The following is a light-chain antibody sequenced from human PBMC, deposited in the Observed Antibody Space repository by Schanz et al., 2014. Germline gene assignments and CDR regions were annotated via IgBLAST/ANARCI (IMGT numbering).Light chain of an antibody. V-gene: IGKV4-1*01. J-gene: IGKJ2*01. CDR3: QQYHSYSYT. CDR2: WAS. CDR1: QTVLYYSNNKNS. Sequence: DIVMTQSPDSLAVSLGERATIHCKSSQTVLYYSNNKNSLAWYQQKPGQPPKLLIYWASTRESGVPDRFSGSGSGADFTLTISSLQPDDFSTYYCQQYHSYSYTFGQGTKLEIK.